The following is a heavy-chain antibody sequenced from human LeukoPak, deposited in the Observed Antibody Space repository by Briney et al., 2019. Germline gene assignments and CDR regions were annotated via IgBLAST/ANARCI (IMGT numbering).Heavy chain of an antibody. Sequence: SVKVSCKASGGTFSSYAISWVRQAPGQGLERMGGIIPIFGTANYAQKFQGRVTITTDESTSTAYMELSSLRSEDTAVYYCARGGDYGGMERAFDIWGQGTMVTVSS. CDR2: IIPIFGTA. D-gene: IGHD4-23*01. CDR1: GGTFSSYA. CDR3: ARGGDYGGMERAFDI. J-gene: IGHJ3*02. V-gene: IGHV1-69*05.